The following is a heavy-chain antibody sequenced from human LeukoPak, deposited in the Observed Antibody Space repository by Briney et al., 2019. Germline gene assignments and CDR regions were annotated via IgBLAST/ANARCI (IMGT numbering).Heavy chain of an antibody. CDR2: ISSSGST. Sequence: PGGSLRLSCAASGFTFSSYGMHWVRQAPGKGLEWVSLISSSGSTDYADSVKGRFLISRDNSKNTLYLQMNSLRAEDTAVYYCARDKGGNYWERFDYWGQGTLVTVTS. V-gene: IGHV3-66*01. CDR1: GFTFSSYG. CDR3: ARDKGGNYWERFDY. J-gene: IGHJ4*02. D-gene: IGHD1-26*01.